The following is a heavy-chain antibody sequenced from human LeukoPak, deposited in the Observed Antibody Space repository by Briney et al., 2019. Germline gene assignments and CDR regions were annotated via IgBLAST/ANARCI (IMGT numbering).Heavy chain of an antibody. D-gene: IGHD2-15*01. CDR1: GYSISSGYY. CDR2: IYHSGST. V-gene: IGHV4-38-2*01. Sequence: SETLSLTCAVSGYSISSGYYWGWIRQPPGKGLEWIGSIYHSGSTYYNPSLKSRVTISVDTSKNQFSLKLGSVTAADTAVYYCARRMPPDCWGQGTLVTVSS. CDR3: ARRMPPDC. J-gene: IGHJ4*02.